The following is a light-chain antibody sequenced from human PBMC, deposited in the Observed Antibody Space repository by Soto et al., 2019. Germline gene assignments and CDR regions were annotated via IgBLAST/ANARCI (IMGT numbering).Light chain of an antibody. CDR1: PSDLGGYNY. CDR3: YSYVGSNTWV. V-gene: IGLV2-11*01. J-gene: IGLJ3*02. Sequence: QSALTQPRSVSGSPGQSVTSSCTGTPSDLGGYNYDSWYQQHPGKAPKLIIYDATKWSSGVPDRFAGSKSGNTASLTISGLQSEDEADYYCYSYVGSNTWVFGGGTKLAVL. CDR2: DAT.